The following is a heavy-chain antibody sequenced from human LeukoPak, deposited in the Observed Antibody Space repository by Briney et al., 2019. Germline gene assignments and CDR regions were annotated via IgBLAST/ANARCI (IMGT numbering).Heavy chain of an antibody. J-gene: IGHJ5*02. Sequence: SESLSLTCTVSDGSISSYYWSWIRRPPGKGLEWIGYIYYSGSTNYNPSLKSRVTMSVNTSKNQFSLKLSSVTAADTAVYYCARIAAAGFLGWFDPWGQGILVTVSS. CDR1: DGSISSYY. V-gene: IGHV4-59*08. D-gene: IGHD6-13*01. CDR3: ARIAAAGFLGWFDP. CDR2: IYYSGST.